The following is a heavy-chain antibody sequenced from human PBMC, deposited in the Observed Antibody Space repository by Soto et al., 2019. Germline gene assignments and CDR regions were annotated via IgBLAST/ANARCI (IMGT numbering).Heavy chain of an antibody. Sequence: SETLSLTCTVSGGSISSSSYYWGWIRQPPGKGLDWSGSIYYSGSTYYNPSLKSRVTISVDTSKNQFSLKLSSVTAADTAVYYCARGGPYYDFWSGYYTGGFDYWGQGTLVTVSS. V-gene: IGHV4-39*01. J-gene: IGHJ4*02. D-gene: IGHD3-3*01. CDR1: GGSISSSSYY. CDR2: IYYSGST. CDR3: ARGGPYYDFWSGYYTGGFDY.